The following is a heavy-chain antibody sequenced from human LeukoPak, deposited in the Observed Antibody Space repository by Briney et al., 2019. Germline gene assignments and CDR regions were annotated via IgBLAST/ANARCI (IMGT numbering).Heavy chain of an antibody. CDR3: AKRSAESSGYFDY. V-gene: IGHV3-23*01. CDR1: GFTFSSYG. CDR2: ITGSGAFT. D-gene: IGHD6-19*01. J-gene: IGHJ4*02. Sequence: GGTLRLSCAASGFTFSSYGMSWVRQAPGKGLEWVSAITGSGAFTDYADSVQGRFTISRDNSKNTLYLQMNSLRAEDTAVYYCAKRSAESSGYFDYWGQGTLVTVSS.